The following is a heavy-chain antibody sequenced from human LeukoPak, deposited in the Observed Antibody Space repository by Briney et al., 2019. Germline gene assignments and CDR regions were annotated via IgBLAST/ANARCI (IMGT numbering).Heavy chain of an antibody. D-gene: IGHD1/OR15-1a*01. Sequence: GGSLRLSCAASGFTFSSYSMNWVRQAPGKGLEWVSSVTASGTLKYYADSVAGRFTISRDSAQNSVSLQMNSLKAEDTAVYYCATGTGNSFDRWGQGILVTVSS. CDR1: GFTFSSYS. V-gene: IGHV3-21*01. J-gene: IGHJ4*02. CDR3: ATGTGNSFDR. CDR2: VTASGTLK.